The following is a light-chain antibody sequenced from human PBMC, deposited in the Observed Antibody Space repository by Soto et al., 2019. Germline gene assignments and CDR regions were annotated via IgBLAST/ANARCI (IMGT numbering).Light chain of an antibody. CDR1: QNIGNY. J-gene: IGKJ1*01. V-gene: IGKV1-5*03. CDR3: QQYHGYPRT. CDR2: KAS. Sequence: DIQMTQSPSTLSASVGDRVSITCRASQNIGNYLAWFQQTPGEAPKLLIYKASSLHVGVPSRFSGGGSGTEFTLTISGLQPGDFATYYCQQYHGYPRTFGPGTRVEI.